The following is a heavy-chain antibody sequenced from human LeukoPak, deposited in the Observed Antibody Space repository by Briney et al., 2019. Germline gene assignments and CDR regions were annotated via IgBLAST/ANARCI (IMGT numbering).Heavy chain of an antibody. CDR1: GFTFSTYG. D-gene: IGHD4-11*01. CDR2: IKEDGSDK. V-gene: IGHV3-7*01. Sequence: GGSLRLSCVASGFTFSTYGMSWVRQAPGKGLEWVANIKEDGSDKYYVDSVKGRFTISRDNANNSLYLQMNSLRAEDTAVYYCATESTRAEWFDPWGQGTLVTVSS. CDR3: ATESTRAEWFDP. J-gene: IGHJ5*02.